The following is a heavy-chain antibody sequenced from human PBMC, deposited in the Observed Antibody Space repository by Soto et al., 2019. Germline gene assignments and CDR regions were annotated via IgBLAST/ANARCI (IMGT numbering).Heavy chain of an antibody. CDR3: ARRYGKNAFDI. CDR2: IYYSGST. J-gene: IGHJ3*02. Sequence: PSETLSLTCTVSGGSISTTGYYWGWIRQPPGKGLEWIGSIYYSGSTYYNPSLKSRVTISIDTSKNQFSLKLSSVTAADTAVYYCARRYGKNAFDIWGQGTMVTVSS. D-gene: IGHD5-18*01. V-gene: IGHV4-39*07. CDR1: GGSISTTGYY.